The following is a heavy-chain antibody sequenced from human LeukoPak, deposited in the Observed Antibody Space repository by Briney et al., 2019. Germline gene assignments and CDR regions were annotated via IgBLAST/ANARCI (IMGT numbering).Heavy chain of an antibody. Sequence: PGGSLRLSCAASGFTFSDHYMDWVRQAPGKGLEWVGRTRNKANSYTTEYAASVKGRFTISRDDSKNSLYLQMHSLKIEDTAMYYCAGDYDHFDVWGRGTLVTVSS. D-gene: IGHD4-17*01. J-gene: IGHJ2*01. CDR2: TRNKANSYTT. V-gene: IGHV3-72*01. CDR3: AGDYDHFDV. CDR1: GFTFSDHY.